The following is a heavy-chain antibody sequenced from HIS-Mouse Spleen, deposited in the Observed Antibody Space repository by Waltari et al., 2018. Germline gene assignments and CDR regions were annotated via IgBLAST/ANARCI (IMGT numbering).Heavy chain of an antibody. Sequence: QLQLQESGPGLVKPSETLSLTCTVSGGSISSSSYYWGWIRQPPGKGLEWIGSIYYSGTTYYTLALKSRVTISVDTSKNQFSLKLSSVTAADTAVYYCAREIPYSSSWYDWYFDLWGRGTLVTVSS. J-gene: IGHJ2*01. V-gene: IGHV4-39*07. D-gene: IGHD6-13*01. CDR2: IYYSGTT. CDR3: AREIPYSSSWYDWYFDL. CDR1: GGSISSSSYY.